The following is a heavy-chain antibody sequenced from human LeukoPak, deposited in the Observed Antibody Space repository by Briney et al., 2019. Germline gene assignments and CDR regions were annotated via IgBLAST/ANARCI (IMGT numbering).Heavy chain of an antibody. D-gene: IGHD5-18*01. CDR1: GYTFTSYG. V-gene: IGHV1-18*01. Sequence: ASVKVSCKASGYTFTSYGISWVRQAPGQGLEWMGWISAYNGNTNYAQKLQGRVTMTTDTSTSTAYMELSSLRSEDTAVYYCARDLIYSYGDYYYYGMDVWGQGTTVTVSS. J-gene: IGHJ6*02. CDR2: ISAYNGNT. CDR3: ARDLIYSYGDYYYYGMDV.